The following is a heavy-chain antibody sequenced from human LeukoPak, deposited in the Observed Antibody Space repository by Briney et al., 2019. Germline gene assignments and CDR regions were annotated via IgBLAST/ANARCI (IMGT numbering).Heavy chain of an antibody. Sequence: SQTLSLTCTGSGGSINSGSYYWSWIRQPAGKGLEWIGRIYTSGSTNYNPSLKSRVTISVDTSKNQFSLKLSSVTAADTAVYYCARAYQFWSRYLRSYYYYVDDWGKGTTVTVSS. CDR2: IYTSGST. V-gene: IGHV4-61*02. CDR1: GGSINSGSYY. D-gene: IGHD3-3*01. J-gene: IGHJ6*03. CDR3: ARAYQFWSRYLRSYYYYVDD.